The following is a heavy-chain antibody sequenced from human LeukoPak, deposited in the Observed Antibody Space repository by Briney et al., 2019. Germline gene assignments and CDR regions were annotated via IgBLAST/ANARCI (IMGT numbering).Heavy chain of an antibody. Sequence: ASVKVSCKASGYTFTVHYIHWVRQAPGQGLEYMGWINPNSGGTNYAQKLQGRVTMTTDTSTSTAYMELRSLRSDDTAVYYCARGCDFWSGTGRSEYYYYYYGMDVWGQGTTVTVSS. CDR1: GYTFTVHY. D-gene: IGHD3-3*01. CDR3: ARGCDFWSGTGRSEYYYYYYGMDV. CDR2: INPNSGGT. J-gene: IGHJ6*02. V-gene: IGHV1-2*02.